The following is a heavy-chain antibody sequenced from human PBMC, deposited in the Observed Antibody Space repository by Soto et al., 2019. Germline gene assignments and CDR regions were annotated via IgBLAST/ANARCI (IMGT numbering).Heavy chain of an antibody. CDR2: IYWDDDK. D-gene: IGHD3-16*02. J-gene: IGHJ4*02. CDR3: XXXXXXDXIXGSYRQFDY. Sequence: QITLKESGPTLVKPTQTLTLTCTFSGFSLSTSGVGVGWIRQPPGKALEWLALIYWDDDKRYSPSLKSRLTITKDTSKNQVVLTMXNMDPVDTATYYXXXXXXXDXIXGSYRQFDYWGQGTLVTVSS. CDR1: GFSLSTSGVG. V-gene: IGHV2-5*02.